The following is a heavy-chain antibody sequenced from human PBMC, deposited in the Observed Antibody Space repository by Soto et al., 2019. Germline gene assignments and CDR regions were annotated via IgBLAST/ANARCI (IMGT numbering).Heavy chain of an antibody. J-gene: IGHJ4*02. V-gene: IGHV3-33*01. CDR3: ASGYYYDSSGYYSY. CDR2: IWYDGSNK. CDR1: GFTFSSYG. D-gene: IGHD3-22*01. Sequence: PWGSLRLSCAASGFTFSSYGMHWVRQAPGKGLEWVAVIWYDGSNKYYADSVKGRFTISRDNSKNTLYLQMNSLRAEDTAVYYCASGYYYDSSGYYSYWGQGTLVTISS.